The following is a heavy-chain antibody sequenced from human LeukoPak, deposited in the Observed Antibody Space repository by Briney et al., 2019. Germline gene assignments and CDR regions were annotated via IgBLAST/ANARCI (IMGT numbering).Heavy chain of an antibody. V-gene: IGHV3-7*01. J-gene: IGHJ2*01. Sequence: GGSLRLSCAVSGLTFSNYWMSWVRQAPGKGLEWLANLNQDGSEKYYVDSVKGRFTISRDNAKNSLYLELNSLRAEDTAVYYCTTVTTGYFELWGRGTLVTVSS. CDR3: TTVTTGYFEL. D-gene: IGHD4-17*01. CDR2: LNQDGSEK. CDR1: GLTFSNYW.